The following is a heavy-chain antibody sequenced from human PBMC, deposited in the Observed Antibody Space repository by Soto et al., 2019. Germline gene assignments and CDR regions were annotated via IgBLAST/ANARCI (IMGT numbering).Heavy chain of an antibody. CDR3: AKGRGSSWSVVFFDY. D-gene: IGHD6-13*01. J-gene: IGHJ4*02. CDR2: SGSGYSI. V-gene: IGHV3-23*01. CDR1: GFSVGSYG. Sequence: GGSLRLSCTASGFSVGSYGMSWVRQAPGKGLECVSSSGSGYSIFYADSVKGRFTISRDNSKNTLFLQMNSLRAEDTAGYYCAKGRGSSWSVVFFDYWGPVALVTVSS.